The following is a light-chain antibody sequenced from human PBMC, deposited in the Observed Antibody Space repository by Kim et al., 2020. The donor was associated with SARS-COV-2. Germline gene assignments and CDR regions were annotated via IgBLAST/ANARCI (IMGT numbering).Light chain of an antibody. Sequence: GRKVPISCSGGGSNIGNNYVSWYQQLPGTAPKLLIYDNNERPSGIPDRFSGSKSGTSATLGITGLQTGDEADYYCGAWDSSLDALVFGGGTQLTVL. J-gene: IGLJ2*01. CDR3: GAWDSSLDALV. CDR2: DNN. V-gene: IGLV1-51*01. CDR1: GSNIGNNY.